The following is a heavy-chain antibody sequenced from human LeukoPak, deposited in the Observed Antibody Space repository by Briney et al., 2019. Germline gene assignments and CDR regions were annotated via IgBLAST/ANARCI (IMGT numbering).Heavy chain of an antibody. J-gene: IGHJ4*02. Sequence: SETLSLTCAVYGGSFSGCYWSWIRQPPGRGLEWIGEINHSGSTNYNASLKSRVSMSVDTSKNQFSLKLSSVTAADTAVFYCARENSGSYREFDYWGQGTLVTVSS. CDR1: GGSFSGCY. CDR3: ARENSGSYREFDY. D-gene: IGHD1-26*01. CDR2: INHSGST. V-gene: IGHV4-34*01.